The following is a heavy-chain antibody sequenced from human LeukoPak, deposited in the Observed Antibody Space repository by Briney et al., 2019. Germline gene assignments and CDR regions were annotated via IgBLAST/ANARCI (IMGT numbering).Heavy chain of an antibody. J-gene: IGHJ4*02. CDR2: INLNNGGT. V-gene: IGHV1-2*02. CDR3: ARGEGYNPNRYPNDY. D-gene: IGHD5-24*01. CDR1: GDSLAEYV. Sequence: ASVKVSCKASGDSLAEYVEHWVRQATGKGLEWMGWINLNNGGTNFAQKFQGRVTMTRDVFISTAYMELSSLRSDDTAVYYCARGEGYNPNRYPNDYWGQGTLVTVSS.